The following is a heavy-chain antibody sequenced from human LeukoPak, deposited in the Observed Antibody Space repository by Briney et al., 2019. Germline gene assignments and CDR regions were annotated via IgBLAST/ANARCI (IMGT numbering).Heavy chain of an antibody. CDR1: GFTFSSYG. V-gene: IGHV3-33*01. Sequence: PGRSLRLSCAASGFTFSSYGMHWVRQAPGKGLEWVAVIWCGGSNKYYADSVKGRFTISRDNSKNTLYLQMNSLRAEDTAVYYCASSSAREYYMDVWGKGTTVTVSS. CDR3: ASSSAREYYMDV. CDR2: IWCGGSNK. J-gene: IGHJ6*03. D-gene: IGHD6-6*01.